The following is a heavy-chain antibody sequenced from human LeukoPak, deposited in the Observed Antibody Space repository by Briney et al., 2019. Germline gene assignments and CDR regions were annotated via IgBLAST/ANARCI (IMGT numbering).Heavy chain of an antibody. J-gene: IGHJ3*02. D-gene: IGHD3-9*01. V-gene: IGHV1-58*02. CDR3: AAVKTGYDAFDI. Sequence: ASVKVSCKASGFTFTSSAMQWVRQARGQRLERIGWIVVGSGNTNYAQKFQERVTITRDMSTSTAYMELSSLRSEDTAVYYCAAVKTGYDAFDIWGQGTMVTVSS. CDR1: GFTFTSSA. CDR2: IVVGSGNT.